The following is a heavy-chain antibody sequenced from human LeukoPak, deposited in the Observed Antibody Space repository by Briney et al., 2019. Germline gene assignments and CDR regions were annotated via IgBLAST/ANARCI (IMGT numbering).Heavy chain of an antibody. CDR1: GFTFSSYA. J-gene: IGHJ6*02. CDR3: ASQGGLLWFGELSGGMDV. CDR2: ISYDGINK. D-gene: IGHD3-10*01. V-gene: IGHV3-30-3*01. Sequence: GGSLRLSCAASGFTFSSYAMDWVRQAPGKGLEWVAVISYDGINKYYADSVKGRFTISRDNSKNTLYLQMNSLRAEDTAVYYCASQGGLLWFGELSGGMDVWGQGTTVTVSS.